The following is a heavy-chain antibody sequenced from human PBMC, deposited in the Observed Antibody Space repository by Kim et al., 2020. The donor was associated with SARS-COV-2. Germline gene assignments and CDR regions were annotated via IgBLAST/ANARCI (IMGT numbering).Heavy chain of an antibody. CDR3: ARNDYGDYGQDNWFDP. CDR2: IYHSGST. CDR1: GGSISSGGYS. J-gene: IGHJ5*02. Sequence: SETLSLTCAVSGGSISSGGYSWSWIRQPPGKGLEWIGYIYHSGSTYYNPSLKSRVTISVDRSKNQFSLKLSSVTAADTAVYYCARNDYGDYGQDNWFDPWGQGTLVTVSS. V-gene: IGHV4-30-2*01. D-gene: IGHD4-17*01.